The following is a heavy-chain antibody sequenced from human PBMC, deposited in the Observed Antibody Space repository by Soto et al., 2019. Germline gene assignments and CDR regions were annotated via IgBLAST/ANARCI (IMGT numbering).Heavy chain of an antibody. D-gene: IGHD2-2*01. J-gene: IGHJ5*02. CDR1: GYTFTDYY. CDR2: INPSSGGT. V-gene: IGHV1-2*02. Sequence: QVQLVQSGAEVMRPGASVTVSCKTSGYTFTDYYMHWVRQAPGLGLEWMGWINPSSGGTNYAQRFQGRVTMTWDTSISTAYLEVTNLRYEDTAVYYCARDFEPLVIPAAVVGNWFDPWGQGTLVTVSS. CDR3: ARDFEPLVIPAAVVGNWFDP.